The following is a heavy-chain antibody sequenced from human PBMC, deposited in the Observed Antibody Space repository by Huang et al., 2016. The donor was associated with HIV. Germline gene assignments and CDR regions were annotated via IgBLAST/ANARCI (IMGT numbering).Heavy chain of an antibody. J-gene: IGHJ4*02. CDR3: ARGEGVEMATMYYFDY. CDR2: ILPMFGIA. V-gene: IGHV1-69*13. Sequence: QVQLVQSGAEVKKPGSSVKVSCKASGGTLSSYSISWVRQAPGQGPEWMGGILPMFGIANYAQKFQGRVTITADESMSTAYMELGSLRSEDTAVYYCARGEGVEMATMYYFDYWGQGTLVTVSS. D-gene: IGHD5-12*01. CDR1: GGTLSSYS.